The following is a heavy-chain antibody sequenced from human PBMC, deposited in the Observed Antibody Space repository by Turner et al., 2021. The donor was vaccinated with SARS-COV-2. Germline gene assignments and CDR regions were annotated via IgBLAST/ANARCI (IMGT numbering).Heavy chain of an antibody. CDR2: IKPNGAK. J-gene: IGHJ5*02. V-gene: IGHV1-2*02. CDR1: GYTFTDYI. CDR3: ARGLAAGTSWFDP. Sequence: QVQLVHSGAEVKKPGASVQLSCMASGYTFTDYIIHSVRQAPGQEHEWMGWIKPNGAKSYAQQFQGRFIKTRDTSISTAYMDLSRLISDDTALYYCARGLAAGTSWFDPWGQGTLVTVSS. D-gene: IGHD6-25*01.